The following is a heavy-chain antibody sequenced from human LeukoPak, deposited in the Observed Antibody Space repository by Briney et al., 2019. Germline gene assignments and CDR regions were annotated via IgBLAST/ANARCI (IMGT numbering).Heavy chain of an antibody. J-gene: IGHJ6*03. CDR3: VRQNSDYYYYYLDV. Sequence: PSETLSLTCTVSGGSVSSSSSYWAWIRQPPGGGLEWIGSVYYSGTTYYNTSLESRATISEDTSRNRFSLMLSSVTAADTAVYYCVRQNSDYYYYYLDVWGEGTTVIVSS. CDR1: GGSVSSSSSY. V-gene: IGHV4-39*01. D-gene: IGHD1-7*01. CDR2: VYYSGTT.